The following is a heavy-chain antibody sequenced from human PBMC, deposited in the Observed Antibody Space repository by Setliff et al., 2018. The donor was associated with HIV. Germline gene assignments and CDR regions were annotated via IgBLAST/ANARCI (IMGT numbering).Heavy chain of an antibody. V-gene: IGHV4-34*01. J-gene: IGHJ4*02. Sequence: PSETLSLTCAVYGQSISGYYWSWIRQTPGKGLEWFGEINHGGDTNYNPSLKSRVTISVGSSYNHFSLKLSSVTAADTGVYYCASRRGIEFYFDIWGQGTPVTVSS. CDR1: GQSISGYY. CDR3: ASRRGIEFYFDI. CDR2: INHGGDT. D-gene: IGHD3-10*01.